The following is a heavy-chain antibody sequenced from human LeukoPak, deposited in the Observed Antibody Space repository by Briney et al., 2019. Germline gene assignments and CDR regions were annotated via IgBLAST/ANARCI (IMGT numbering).Heavy chain of an antibody. CDR2: IYHSGST. J-gene: IGHJ3*02. D-gene: IGHD2-2*01. Sequence: SETLSLTCAVSGYSISSGYYWGWIRQPPGKGLEWIGSIYHSGSTYYNPSLKSRVTISVDTSKNQFSLKLSSVTAADPVVYYCARHSPLIVVVPAASNAFDIWGQGTMVAVSS. CDR1: GYSISSGYY. CDR3: ARHSPLIVVVPAASNAFDI. V-gene: IGHV4-38-2*01.